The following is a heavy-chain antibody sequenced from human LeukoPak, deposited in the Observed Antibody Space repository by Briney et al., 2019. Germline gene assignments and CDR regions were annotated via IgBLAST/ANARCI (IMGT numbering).Heavy chain of an antibody. D-gene: IGHD5-12*01. CDR3: ASIVATRTFDY. V-gene: IGHV4-34*01. J-gene: IGHJ4*02. CDR1: GGSFSGYY. CDR2: INHSGST. Sequence: SETLSLTCALYGGSFSGYYWSWIREPPGKGLEWIGEINHSGSTNYNPSLKSRVTISVDTSKNQFSLKLSSVTAADTAVYYCASIVATRTFDYWGQGTLVTVSS.